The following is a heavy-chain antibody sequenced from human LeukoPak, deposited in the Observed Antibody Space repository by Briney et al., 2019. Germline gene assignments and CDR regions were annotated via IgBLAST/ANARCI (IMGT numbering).Heavy chain of an antibody. D-gene: IGHD3-22*01. J-gene: IGHJ4*02. V-gene: IGHV4-59*01. Sequence: SETLSLNCTVSGGSISSYYWSWIRQPPGKGLEWFGYIYYSGSTNYNPSLKSRVTISLDTSKNQFSLKLSSVTAADTAVYYCARVDYYDSSGYVDYWGQGTLVTVSS. CDR3: ARVDYYDSSGYVDY. CDR1: GGSISSYY. CDR2: IYYSGST.